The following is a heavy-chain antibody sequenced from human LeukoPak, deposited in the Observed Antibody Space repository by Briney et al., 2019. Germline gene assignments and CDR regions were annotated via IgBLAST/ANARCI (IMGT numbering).Heavy chain of an antibody. CDR3: AKGRLGTMIVVASY. D-gene: IGHD3-22*01. V-gene: IGHV3-23*01. Sequence: GGSLRLSCAASGFTFSSYAMHWVRQAPGKGLEWVSAISGSGGSTYYADSVKGRFTISRDNSKNTLYLQMNSLRAEDTAVYYCAKGRLGTMIVVASYWGQGTLVTVSS. J-gene: IGHJ4*02. CDR1: GFTFSSYA. CDR2: ISGSGGST.